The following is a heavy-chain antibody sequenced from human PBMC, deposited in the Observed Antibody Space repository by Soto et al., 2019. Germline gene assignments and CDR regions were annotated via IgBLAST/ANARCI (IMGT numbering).Heavy chain of an antibody. CDR1: GFTFSNAW. CDR2: IKSKTDGGTT. J-gene: IGHJ6*02. CDR3: TTDPLGYCSSTSCYGYYYYGMDV. D-gene: IGHD2-2*01. Sequence: PGGSLRLSCAASGFTFSNAWMNWVRQAPWKGLEWVGRIKSKTDGGTTDYAAPVKGRFTISRDDSKNTLYLQMNSLKTEDTAVYYCTTDPLGYCSSTSCYGYYYYGMDVWGQGTTVTVSS. V-gene: IGHV3-15*07.